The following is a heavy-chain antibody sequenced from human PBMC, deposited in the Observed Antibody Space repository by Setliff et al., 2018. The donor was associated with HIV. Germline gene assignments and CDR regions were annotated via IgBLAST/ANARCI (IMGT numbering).Heavy chain of an antibody. D-gene: IGHD3-10*01. V-gene: IGHV4-4*02. J-gene: IGHJ5*02. CDR2: IYHSGST. CDR3: ARDPVWFGELSWFDP. Sequence: SETLSLTCAVSGGSISSDNWWSWVRQPPGKGLEWIGEIYHSGSTNYNPSLKSRVAISVDKSKNQFSLKLSSVTAADTAVYYCARDPVWFGELSWFDPWGQGTLVTVSS. CDR1: GGSISSDNW.